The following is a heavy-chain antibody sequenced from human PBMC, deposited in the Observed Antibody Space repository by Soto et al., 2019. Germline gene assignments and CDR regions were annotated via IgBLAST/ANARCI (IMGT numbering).Heavy chain of an antibody. CDR3: ARLRPYYYDSSGNFDY. Sequence: SETLSLTCTVSGGSISSSSYYWGWIRQPPGKGLEWIGSIYYSGSTYYNPSLKSRVTISVDTSKNQFSLKLSSVTAADTAVYYCARLRPYYYDSSGNFDYWGQGTLVTVSS. J-gene: IGHJ4*02. CDR1: GGSISSSSYY. V-gene: IGHV4-39*01. CDR2: IYYSGST. D-gene: IGHD3-22*01.